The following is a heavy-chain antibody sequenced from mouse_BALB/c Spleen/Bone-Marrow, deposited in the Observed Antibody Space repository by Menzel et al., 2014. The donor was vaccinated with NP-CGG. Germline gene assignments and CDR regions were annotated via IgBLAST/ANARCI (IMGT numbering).Heavy chain of an antibody. Sequence: VQLQQSGPELVKPGASVLISCKASGYSFTGYYMHWVKQSHGNSLDWIGYIYPYNGVSSYNQKFKGKATLTVDKSSSTAYMELRSLTSDDSAVYYCESRGEYFDVWGAGTTVTGSS. J-gene: IGHJ1*01. V-gene: IGHV1-31*01. CDR3: ESRGEYFDV. CDR2: IYPYNGVS. CDR1: GYSFTGYY.